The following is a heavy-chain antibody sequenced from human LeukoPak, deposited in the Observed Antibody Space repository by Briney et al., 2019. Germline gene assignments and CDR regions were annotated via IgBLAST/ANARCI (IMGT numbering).Heavy chain of an antibody. CDR1: GYSFTSYW. CDR2: IYPGDSDT. V-gene: IGHV5-51*01. J-gene: IGHJ4*02. Sequence: GESLKISCKGSGYSFTSYWIGWVRQMPGRGLEWMGIIYPGDSDTRYSPSFQGQVTISAAKSITTAYLQWSSPKASDTAMYYCARHFGMYSSSWRYPDYWGQGTLVTVSS. D-gene: IGHD6-13*01. CDR3: ARHFGMYSSSWRYPDY.